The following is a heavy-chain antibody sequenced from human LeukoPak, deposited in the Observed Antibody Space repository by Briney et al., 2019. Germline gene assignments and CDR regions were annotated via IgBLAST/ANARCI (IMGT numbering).Heavy chain of an antibody. J-gene: IGHJ6*02. CDR2: IKSDGSET. CDR1: GFTFSSYW. V-gene: IGHV3-74*01. Sequence: GGSLRLSCAASGFTFSSYWMHWVRQAPGKGLMWVSRIKSDGSETSYADSVKGRFTISRDNARNTLYLQMNSLRPEDAAIYYCASDRVFYGLDVWGQGTTVTVSS. CDR3: ASDRVFYGLDV.